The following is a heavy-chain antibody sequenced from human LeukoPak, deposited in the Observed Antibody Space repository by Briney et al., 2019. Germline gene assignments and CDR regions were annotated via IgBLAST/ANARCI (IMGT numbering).Heavy chain of an antibody. J-gene: IGHJ4*02. CDR2: ISSSSSYI. Sequence: PGGSLRLSCAASGFTFSTYSMNWVRQAPGKGLEWVSSISSSSSYIYYADSVKGRFTISRDNSKNTLYLQMNSLRAEDTAVYYCAKEFGSLDYGDRDYWGQGTLVTVSS. D-gene: IGHD4-17*01. V-gene: IGHV3-21*01. CDR1: GFTFSTYS. CDR3: AKEFGSLDYGDRDY.